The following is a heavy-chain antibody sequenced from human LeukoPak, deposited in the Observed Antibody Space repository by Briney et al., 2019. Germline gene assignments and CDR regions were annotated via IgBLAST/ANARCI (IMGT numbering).Heavy chain of an antibody. J-gene: IGHJ3*02. CDR3: ANSGSYLEDAFDI. Sequence: GGSLRLSCAASGFTFSSYWMHWVRQDPRKGLEWVAVISYDGSNKYYADSVKGRFTISRDNSKNTLYLQMNSLRAEDTAVYYCANSGSYLEDAFDIWGQGTMVTVSS. CDR2: ISYDGSNK. V-gene: IGHV3-30-3*01. CDR1: GFTFSSYW. D-gene: IGHD1-26*01.